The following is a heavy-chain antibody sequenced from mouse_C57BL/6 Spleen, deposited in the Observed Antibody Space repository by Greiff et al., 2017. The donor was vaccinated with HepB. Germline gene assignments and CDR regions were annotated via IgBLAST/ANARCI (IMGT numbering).Heavy chain of an antibody. Sequence: QVQLQQPGAELVMPGASVKLSCKASGYTFTSYWMHWVKQRPGQGLEWIGEIDPSDSYTNYNQKFKGKSTLTVDKSSSTAYMQLSSLTSEDSAVYYCARWRASYYNWFAYWGQGTLVTVSA. CDR1: GYTFTSYW. J-gene: IGHJ3*01. CDR2: IDPSDSYT. V-gene: IGHV1-69*01. D-gene: IGHD2-12*01. CDR3: ARWRASYYNWFAY.